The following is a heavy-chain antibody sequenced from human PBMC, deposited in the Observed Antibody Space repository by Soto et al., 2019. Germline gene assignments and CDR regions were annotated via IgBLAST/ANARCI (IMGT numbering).Heavy chain of an antibody. CDR1: WYVFTSYL. CDR3: ARDQTLSKYYDY. V-gene: IGHV5-51*01. CDR2: IYPEYSDT. J-gene: IGHJ4*02. Sequence: PWGYPDLYLHCSWYVFTSYLIGWVRQMPGKGLEWVWIIYPEYSDTIYSPSFQGQVTISADKSISTAYLPGISLKASDTAMYYCARDQTLSKYYDYWRQGTMVTVSP. D-gene: IGHD3-16*02.